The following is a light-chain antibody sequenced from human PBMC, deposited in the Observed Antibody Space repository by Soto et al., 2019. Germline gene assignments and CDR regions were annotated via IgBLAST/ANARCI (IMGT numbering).Light chain of an antibody. CDR2: GAS. Sequence: EVVMTQSPATLTVSPGEQATLSCRASHSVNHNLAWYQQKPGQAPRLLIYGASSRATGIPDRFSGSGSGTEFTLTISSLQSEDFAVYYCQQYNNWWTFGQGTKVDIK. V-gene: IGKV3D-15*01. J-gene: IGKJ1*01. CDR3: QQYNNWWT. CDR1: HSVNHN.